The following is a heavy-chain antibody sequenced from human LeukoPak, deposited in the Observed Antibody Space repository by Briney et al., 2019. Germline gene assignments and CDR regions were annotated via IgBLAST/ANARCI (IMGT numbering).Heavy chain of an antibody. D-gene: IGHD3-10*01. CDR3: ARGWYYYGSGSYYYDY. V-gene: IGHV4-34*01. J-gene: IGHJ4*02. CDR1: GGSFRVYY. Sequence: SETLSLPCGVYGGSFRVYYWSWIRQPPGKGLECIGEINHSGSTNYNPSLKSRVTISVGTSKNQFSLKLSSVTAADTAVYYCARGWYYYGSGSYYYDYWGQGTLVTVSS. CDR2: INHSGST.